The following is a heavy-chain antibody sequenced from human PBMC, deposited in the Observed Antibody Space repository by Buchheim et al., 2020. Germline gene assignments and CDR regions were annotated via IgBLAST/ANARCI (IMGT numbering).Heavy chain of an antibody. D-gene: IGHD5-18*01. J-gene: IGHJ4*02. CDR1: GFTFSDYY. Sequence: AASGFTFSDYYMSWVRQAPGKGLEWVSAISGSGGSTYYADSVKGRFTISRDNSKNTLYLQMNSLRAEDTAVYYCAKDRDTAMVFTTDYWGQGTL. CDR2: ISGSGGST. V-gene: IGHV3-23*01. CDR3: AKDRDTAMVFTTDY.